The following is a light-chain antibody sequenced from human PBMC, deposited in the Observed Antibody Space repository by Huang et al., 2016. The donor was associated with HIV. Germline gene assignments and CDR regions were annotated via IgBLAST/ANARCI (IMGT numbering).Light chain of an antibody. V-gene: IGKV3D-15*01. J-gene: IGKJ1*01. CDR1: QGVANN. CDR3: QQYNNWPPWT. Sequence: EIVMTQSPGTLSVSPGERATLSCRASQGVANNVACYQQKPGQTPRLLIHGASTRATGIPARFSGSASGTEFTLTIISLQTEDFAIYYCQQYNNWPPWTFGQGT. CDR2: GAS.